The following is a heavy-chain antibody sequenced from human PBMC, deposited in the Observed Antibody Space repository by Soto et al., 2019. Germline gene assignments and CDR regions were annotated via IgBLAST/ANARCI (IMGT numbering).Heavy chain of an antibody. CDR2: IRSSSSTI. Sequence: EVQLVESGGGLVQPGGSLRLSCAASGFTFSTYSMNWVRQAPGKGLEWVSYIRSSSSTIYYADSVKGRFTLSRDNAKNSLYLQMNSLRAEDTAVYYCASYGSGSYAFSYWGQGTLVTVSS. D-gene: IGHD3-10*01. J-gene: IGHJ4*02. CDR3: ASYGSGSYAFSY. CDR1: GFTFSTYS. V-gene: IGHV3-48*01.